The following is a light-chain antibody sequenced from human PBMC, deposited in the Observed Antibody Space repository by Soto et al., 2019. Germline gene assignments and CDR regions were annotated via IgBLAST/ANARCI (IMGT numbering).Light chain of an antibody. V-gene: IGKV1-33*01. J-gene: IGKJ2*01. CDR3: QQSDNLPPYT. CDR1: QDISNY. Sequence: DIQMTQSPSSLSASVGDRVTITCQASQDISNYVNWYQQKPGKAPKLLIYDASNLETGVPSRFSGSAYGTDFTFSISSLQPEDIATYYCQQSDNLPPYTVGQGTKLEIK. CDR2: DAS.